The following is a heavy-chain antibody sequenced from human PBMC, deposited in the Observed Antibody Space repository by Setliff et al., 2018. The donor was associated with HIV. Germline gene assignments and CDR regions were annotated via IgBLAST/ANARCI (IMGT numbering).Heavy chain of an antibody. CDR3: ARMGGRVDMTTATTFGYFQD. CDR2: IYPGDSDA. Sequence: GESLKISCKGSGYTFTNYWIGWVRQMPGKGLEWMGIIYPGDSDARYSPSFQGQVTISADKSISTVYLQWTSLKASDTATYYCARMGGRVDMTTATTFGYFQDWGQGTLVT. V-gene: IGHV5-51*01. J-gene: IGHJ1*01. CDR1: GYTFTNYW. D-gene: IGHD4-17*01.